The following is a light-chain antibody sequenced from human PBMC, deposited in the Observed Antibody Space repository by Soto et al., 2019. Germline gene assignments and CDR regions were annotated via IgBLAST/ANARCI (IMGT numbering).Light chain of an antibody. CDR1: SSDVGGYNY. J-gene: IGLJ1*01. V-gene: IGLV2-14*01. Sequence: QSALTQPASVSGSPGQSITISCTGTSSDVGGYNYVSWYQQHPGKAPKLMIYEVSNRPSGVSNRFSGSKSGNTASLTISGLPSEDEDDYYCRSYTSTSTLVFGTGTKVTVL. CDR3: RSYTSTSTLV. CDR2: EVS.